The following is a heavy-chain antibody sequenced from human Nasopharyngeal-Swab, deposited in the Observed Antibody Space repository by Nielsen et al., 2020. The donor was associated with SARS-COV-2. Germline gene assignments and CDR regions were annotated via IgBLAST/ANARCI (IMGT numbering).Heavy chain of an antibody. Sequence: PWSRVVVGLRIYYSGSTYYNPSLKSRVTISVDTSKNQFSLKLSSVTAADTAVYYCARHFQDVTIFGVVIPGDYMDVWGKGTTVTVSS. D-gene: IGHD3-3*01. V-gene: IGHV4-39*01. CDR3: ARHFQDVTIFGVVIPGDYMDV. J-gene: IGHJ6*03. CDR2: IYYSGST.